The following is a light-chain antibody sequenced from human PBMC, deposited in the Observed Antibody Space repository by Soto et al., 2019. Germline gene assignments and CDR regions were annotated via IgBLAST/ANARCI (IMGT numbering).Light chain of an antibody. CDR1: QSVSGN. CDR2: GAS. J-gene: IGKJ5*01. CDR3: QQYNNWPPT. V-gene: IGKV3-15*01. Sequence: EIVMTQSPATLSVSPGERATLCCRASQSVSGNLAWYQQKPGQAPRLLIYGASTRATGIPARFSGSGSGTDFTLTISSLQSEDFALYYCQQYNNWPPTFGQGTRLAIK.